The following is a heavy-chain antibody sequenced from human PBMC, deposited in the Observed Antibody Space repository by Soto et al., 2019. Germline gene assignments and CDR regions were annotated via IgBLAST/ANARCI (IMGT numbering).Heavy chain of an antibody. CDR2: IIPIFGTA. CDR1: GGTFSSYA. V-gene: IGHV1-69*12. Sequence: QVQLVQSGAEVKKPGSSVKVSCKASGGTFSSYAISWVRQAPGQGLEWMGGIIPIFGTANYAQKFQGRVTIIADESTSTAYMELSSLRSEDTAVYYCASSGTSYGSSSYYYYGMDVWGQGTTVTVSS. CDR3: ASSGTSYGSSSYYYYGMDV. D-gene: IGHD3-10*01. J-gene: IGHJ6*02.